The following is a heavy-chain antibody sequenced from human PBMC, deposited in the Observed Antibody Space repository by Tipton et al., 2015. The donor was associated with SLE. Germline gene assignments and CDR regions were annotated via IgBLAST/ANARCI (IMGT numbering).Heavy chain of an antibody. CDR2: IYHSGST. Sequence: PGLVKPSETLSLTCAVSGYSISSGYYWGWIRQPPGKGLEWIATIYHSGSTNYNSSLKSRVTISVDTSKNHFSRKRSSVTAADTALYYCARSASSNLHYMDVWGKGTTVTISS. J-gene: IGHJ6*03. CDR3: ARSASSNLHYMDV. CDR1: GYSISSGYY. V-gene: IGHV4-38-2*01. D-gene: IGHD2-15*01.